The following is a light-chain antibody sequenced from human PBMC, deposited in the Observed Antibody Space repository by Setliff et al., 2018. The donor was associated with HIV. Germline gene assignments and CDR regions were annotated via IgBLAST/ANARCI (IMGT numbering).Light chain of an antibody. J-gene: IGLJ1*01. CDR2: EVN. CDR1: SSDVGGYNY. Sequence: QSVLTQPPSASGSPGQSVTISYTGTSSDVGGYNYVSWYQHHPGRPPKLLIYEVNQRPSGVPDRFSGSKSGNTASLTVSGLQAEDEADYYCSSYAGTNHPYVFGTGTKVTVL. CDR3: SSYAGTNHPYV. V-gene: IGLV2-8*01.